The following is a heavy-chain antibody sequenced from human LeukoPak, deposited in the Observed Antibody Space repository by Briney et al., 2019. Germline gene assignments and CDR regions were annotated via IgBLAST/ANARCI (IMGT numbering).Heavy chain of an antibody. Sequence: SETLSLTCTVSGGSISSGDYYWSWIRQPPGKGLEWIGYIYYSGSTYYNPSLKSRVTISVDTSKNQFSLKLSSVTAADTAVYYCARHPCTSSCRGGFDYWGRGTLVTVSS. D-gene: IGHD2-2*01. CDR1: GGSISSGDYY. V-gene: IGHV4-30-4*02. CDR2: IYYSGST. CDR3: ARHPCTSSCRGGFDY. J-gene: IGHJ4*02.